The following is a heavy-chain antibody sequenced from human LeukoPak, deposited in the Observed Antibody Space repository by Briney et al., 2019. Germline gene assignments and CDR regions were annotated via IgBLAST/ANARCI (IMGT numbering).Heavy chain of an antibody. Sequence: SETLSLTCTVSGGSISSYYWSWIRQTPGKGLEWIGYIYYSGSTNYNPSLKSRVTISVDTSKNQFSLKLSSVTAADTAVYNCARLYSYGSYYGMDVWGQGTTVTVSS. D-gene: IGHD5-18*01. J-gene: IGHJ6*02. CDR1: GGSISSYY. CDR3: ARLYSYGSYYGMDV. CDR2: IYYSGST. V-gene: IGHV4-59*08.